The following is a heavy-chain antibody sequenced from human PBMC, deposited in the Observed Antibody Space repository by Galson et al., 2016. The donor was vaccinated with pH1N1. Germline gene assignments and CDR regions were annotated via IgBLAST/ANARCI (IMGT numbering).Heavy chain of an antibody. V-gene: IGHV1-46*01. Sequence: SVKVSCKASGYTLSSRYIHWVRQAPGHGLEWMGAISPGGVDANYAQKFQGRVTMTRDTSTSTVYMELNSLRSDDTALYYCATIAYWGQGTLVTVSS. CDR2: ISPGGVDA. J-gene: IGHJ4*02. CDR1: GYTLSSRY. CDR3: ATIAY.